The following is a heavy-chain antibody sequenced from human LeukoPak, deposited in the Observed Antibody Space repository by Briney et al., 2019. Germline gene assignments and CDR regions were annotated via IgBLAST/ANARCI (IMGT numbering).Heavy chain of an antibody. Sequence: GGSLRLSCAASGFTLSSYGMHWVRQAPGKGLEWVAFIRYDGSDKYYADSVNGRFTISRDNSKNTLYLEMNSLRAEDTAVYYCAKDDLGTAFYFDHWGQGTLVTVSS. CDR1: GFTLSSYG. CDR2: IRYDGSDK. D-gene: IGHD5-18*01. CDR3: AKDDLGTAFYFDH. J-gene: IGHJ4*02. V-gene: IGHV3-30*02.